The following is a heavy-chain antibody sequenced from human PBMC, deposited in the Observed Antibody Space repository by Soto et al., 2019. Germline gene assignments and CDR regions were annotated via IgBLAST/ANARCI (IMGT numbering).Heavy chain of an antibody. V-gene: IGHV4-39*01. CDR3: ARRGSGSYYDY. J-gene: IGHJ4*02. CDR2: ISYSGTT. D-gene: IGHD1-26*01. CDR1: GGSINNNHYY. Sequence: SETLSLTCTVSGGSINNNHYYWGWVRQPPGKGLEWIASISYSGTTYYSPSLKGRVTKSVDTSRNQFSLRLTSVTAADTAVYYCARRGSGSYYDYWGQGTLVTVSS.